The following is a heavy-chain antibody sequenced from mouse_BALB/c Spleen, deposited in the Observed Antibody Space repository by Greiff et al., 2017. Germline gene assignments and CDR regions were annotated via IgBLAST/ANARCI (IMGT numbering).Heavy chain of an antibody. Sequence: VQLQESGAELAKPGASVKMSCKASGYTFTSYWMHWVKQRPGQGLEWIGYINPSTGYTEYNQKFKDKATLTADKSSSTAYMQLSSLTSEDSAVYYCAGPWGFAYWGQGTLVTVSA. CDR3: AGPWGFAY. J-gene: IGHJ3*01. CDR2: INPSTGYT. V-gene: IGHV1-7*01. CDR1: GYTFTSYW.